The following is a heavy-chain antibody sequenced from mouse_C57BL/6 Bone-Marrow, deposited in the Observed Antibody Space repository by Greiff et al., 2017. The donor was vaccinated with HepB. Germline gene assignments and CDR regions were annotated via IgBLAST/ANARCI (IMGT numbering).Heavy chain of an antibody. V-gene: IGHV5-12*01. Sequence: EVQLVESGGGLVQPGGSLKLSCAASGFTFSDYYMYWVRQTPEKRLEWVAYISNGGGSTYSSDTVQGRFTISRDNAKNTLYLQMSRLKSEDTAIYYCARGGTTVVAPGAMDYWGQGTSVTVAS. CDR1: GFTFSDYY. CDR2: ISNGGGST. CDR3: ARGGTTVVAPGAMDY. J-gene: IGHJ4*01. D-gene: IGHD1-1*01.